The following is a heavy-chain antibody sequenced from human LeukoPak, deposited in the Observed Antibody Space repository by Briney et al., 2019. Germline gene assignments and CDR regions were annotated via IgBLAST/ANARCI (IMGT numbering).Heavy chain of an antibody. J-gene: IGHJ5*02. Sequence: GGSLRLSCAASGFTFSDYYTSWIRQAPGKGLEWVSYISSSGSTIYYADPVKGRFTISRDNAKNSLYLQMNSLRAEDTAVYYCAREGYYGSGSYLDPWGQGTLVTVSS. CDR1: GFTFSDYY. D-gene: IGHD3-10*01. V-gene: IGHV3-11*01. CDR2: ISSSGSTI. CDR3: AREGYYGSGSYLDP.